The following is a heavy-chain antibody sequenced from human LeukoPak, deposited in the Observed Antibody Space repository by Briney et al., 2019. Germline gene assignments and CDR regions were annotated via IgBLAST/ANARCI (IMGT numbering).Heavy chain of an antibody. D-gene: IGHD6-19*01. V-gene: IGHV3-74*01. CDR1: GFPFSNYW. CDR2: IYSDGSST. Sequence: GGSLRLSCTASGFPFSNYWMHWVRQGPGKGLEWVSRIYSDGSSTTYADSVKCRITISRHNAKNTLYLQMSSLRVDDPAVYYCARTFGSGRYPGDWFDPWGQGTLVTVSS. CDR3: ARTFGSGRYPGDWFDP. J-gene: IGHJ5*02.